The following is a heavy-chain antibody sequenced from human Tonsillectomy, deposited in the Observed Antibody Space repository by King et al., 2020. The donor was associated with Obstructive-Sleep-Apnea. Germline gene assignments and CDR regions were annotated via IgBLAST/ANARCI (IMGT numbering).Heavy chain of an antibody. CDR2: IDPRDSYT. D-gene: IGHD2-15*01. CDR1: GYSFTSYL. Sequence: VQLVESGAEVKKPGESLRISFKGSGYSFTSYLISWVRQMPGKGLEWMGRIDPRDSYTHYNPSFQGHGTISGDKSISTAYLQWSSLKASDTAMYYCARGSVVVGDAFDIWGQGTMVTVSS. J-gene: IGHJ3*02. CDR3: ARGSVVVGDAFDI. V-gene: IGHV5-10-1*03.